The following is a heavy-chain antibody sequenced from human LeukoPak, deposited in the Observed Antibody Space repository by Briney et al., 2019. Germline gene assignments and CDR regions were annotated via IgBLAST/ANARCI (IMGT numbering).Heavy chain of an antibody. J-gene: IGHJ4*02. CDR2: IYYSGST. D-gene: IGHD3-22*01. CDR3: ARNSGGHYYDSSGYPDDY. V-gene: IGHV4-59*12. Sequence: PSETLSLTCTVSGGSISSYYWSWIRQPPGKGLEWIGSIYYSGSTYYNPSLKSRVTISVDTSKNQFSLKLSSVTAADTAVYYCARNSGGHYYDSSGYPDDYWGQGTLVTVSS. CDR1: GGSISSYY.